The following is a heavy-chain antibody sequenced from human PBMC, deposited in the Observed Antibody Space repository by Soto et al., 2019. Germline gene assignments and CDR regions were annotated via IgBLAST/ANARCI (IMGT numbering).Heavy chain of an antibody. CDR1: GYTFTDYD. Sequence: QVQLVQSGTEVKKPGASVKVSCKASGYTFTDYDINWVRQAPGQGLEWMGWVSPNSGNTVYAQKFQDRGTMARYTSIGTAYMELSNLRFEDTAMYYCARGRFYSETSTWFAYWGQGTPVPVSS. V-gene: IGHV1-8*01. J-gene: IGHJ5*01. CDR3: ARGRFYSETSTWFAY. D-gene: IGHD2-2*01. CDR2: VSPNSGNT.